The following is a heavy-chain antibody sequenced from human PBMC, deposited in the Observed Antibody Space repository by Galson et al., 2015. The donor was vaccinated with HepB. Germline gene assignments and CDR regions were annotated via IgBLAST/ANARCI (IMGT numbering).Heavy chain of an antibody. J-gene: IGHJ2*01. D-gene: IGHD5-24*01. CDR3: ARTRRPYWYFDL. V-gene: IGHV3-48*02. Sequence: SLRLSCAASGFTFSSYSMNWVSQAPGKGLEWVSYISSSSSTIYYADSVKGRFTISRDNAKNSLYLQMNSLRDEDTAVYYCARTRRPYWYFDLWGRGTLVTVSS. CDR1: GFTFSSYS. CDR2: ISSSSSTI.